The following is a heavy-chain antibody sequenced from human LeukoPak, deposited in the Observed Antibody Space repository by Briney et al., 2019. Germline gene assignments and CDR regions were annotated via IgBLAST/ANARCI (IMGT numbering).Heavy chain of an antibody. CDR3: ARHVSNWNDGGLDY. Sequence: PSETLSLTCTVSGGSISSYYWSWIRQPPGKGLEWIGYIYYSGNTNYNPSLKSRVTISVDTSKNQFSLKLSSVTAADTAVYYCARHVSNWNDGGLDYWGQGTLVTVSS. CDR2: IYYSGNT. V-gene: IGHV4-59*08. CDR1: GGSISSYY. J-gene: IGHJ4*02. D-gene: IGHD1-20*01.